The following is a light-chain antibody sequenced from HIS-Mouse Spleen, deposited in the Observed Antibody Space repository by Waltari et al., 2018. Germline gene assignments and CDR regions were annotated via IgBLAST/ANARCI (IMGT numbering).Light chain of an antibody. CDR2: KDS. CDR1: ALPKQY. Sequence: SYELTQPPSVSVSPGQTARITCSGDALPKQYAFGYQQKPGQAPVRVIYKDSERPSGIPERFSGSSSGTTVTLTISGVQAEDEADYYCQSADSSGTYRGVFGGGTKLTVL. CDR3: QSADSSGTYRGV. V-gene: IGLV3-25*03. J-gene: IGLJ2*01.